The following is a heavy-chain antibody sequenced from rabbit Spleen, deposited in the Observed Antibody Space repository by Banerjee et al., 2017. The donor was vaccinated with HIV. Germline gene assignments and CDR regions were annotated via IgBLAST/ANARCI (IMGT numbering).Heavy chain of an antibody. D-gene: IGHD2-1*01. CDR3: GRGSATMTMVITGYYLSL. CDR2: IAGDSSGFT. Sequence: QEQLEESGGDLVKPGASLTLTCTASGFSFSSSDYMCWVRQAPGKGLEWISCIAGDSSGFTYSATWAKGRFTCSRTSSTTVTLQMTSLTVADTATYFCGRGSATMTMVITGYYLSLWGPGTLVTVS. CDR1: GFSFSSSDY. V-gene: IGHV1S45*01. J-gene: IGHJ4*01.